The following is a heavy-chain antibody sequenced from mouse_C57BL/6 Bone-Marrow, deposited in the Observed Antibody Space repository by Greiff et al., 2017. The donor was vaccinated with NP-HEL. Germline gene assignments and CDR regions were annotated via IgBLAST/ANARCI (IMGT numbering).Heavy chain of an antibody. CDR1: GFTFSSYG. CDR2: ISSGGSYT. V-gene: IGHV5-6*01. CDR3: ARRDYGSSYKAWFAY. Sequence: DVHLVESGGDLVKPGGSLKLSCAASGFTFSSYGMSWVRQTPDKRLEWVATISSGGSYTYYPDSVKGRFTISRDNAKNTLYLQMSSLKSEDTAMYYCARRDYGSSYKAWFAYWGQGTLVTVSA. D-gene: IGHD1-1*01. J-gene: IGHJ3*01.